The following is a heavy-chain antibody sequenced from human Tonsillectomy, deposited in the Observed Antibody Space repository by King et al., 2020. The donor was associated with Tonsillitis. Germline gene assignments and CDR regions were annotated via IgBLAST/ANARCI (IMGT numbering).Heavy chain of an antibody. CDR2: ISTHNGKT. CDR3: AADTYYFDSSGYSHLNY. Sequence: QLVQSGAEVKKPGASVKVSCKASGYIFSSYGITWVRQAPGQGLEWMGWISTHNGKTNHAQKFQGRVTMTTDTSTSTAYMELTNLRSDATAVYYCAADTYYFDSSGYSHLNYWGPGTLVTVSS. D-gene: IGHD3-22*01. J-gene: IGHJ4*02. V-gene: IGHV1-18*01. CDR1: GYIFSSYG.